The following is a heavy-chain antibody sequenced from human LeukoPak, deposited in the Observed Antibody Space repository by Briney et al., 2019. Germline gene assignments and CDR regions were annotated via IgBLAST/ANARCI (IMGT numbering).Heavy chain of an antibody. V-gene: IGHV4-59*01. D-gene: IGHD5-24*01. J-gene: IGHJ6*03. CDR3: AREVRRVTMAFYYYYMDV. CDR1: GGSISSYY. Sequence: PSETLSLTCTVSGGSISSYYWSWIRQPPGKGLEWIGYIYYSGSTKYNPSLKSRVTISVDTSKKQFSLKLSSVTAADTAVYYCAREVRRVTMAFYYYYMDVWGKGTTVTVSS. CDR2: IYYSGST.